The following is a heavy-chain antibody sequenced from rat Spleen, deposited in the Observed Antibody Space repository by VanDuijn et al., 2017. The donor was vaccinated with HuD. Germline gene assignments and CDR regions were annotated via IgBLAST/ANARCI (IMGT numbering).Heavy chain of an antibody. CDR1: GFSLTSNG. D-gene: IGHD1-8*01. CDR2: IWAGGST. V-gene: IGHV2-72*01. CDR3: ARELQYFDY. J-gene: IGHJ2*01. Sequence: QVQLKESGPGLMQPSETLSLTCTVSGFSLTSNGVGWVRQPLGKGLVWMGTIWAGGSTNYNSAVQSRLSISRDTSKSQVFLKMNSLQPEDTGTYYCARELQYFDYWGQGVMVTVSS.